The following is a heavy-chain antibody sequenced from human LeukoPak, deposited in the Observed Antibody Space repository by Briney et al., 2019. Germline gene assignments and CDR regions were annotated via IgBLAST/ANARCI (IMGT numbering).Heavy chain of an antibody. CDR2: YYSGST. CDR3: ARRGLGSSSRGGKWFDP. D-gene: IGHD6-13*01. V-gene: IGHV4-59*12. J-gene: IGHJ5*02. Sequence: YYSGSTSYNPSLKSRVTISVDTSKNQFSLKLSSVTAADTAVYYCARRGLGSSSRGGKWFDPWGQGTLVTVSS.